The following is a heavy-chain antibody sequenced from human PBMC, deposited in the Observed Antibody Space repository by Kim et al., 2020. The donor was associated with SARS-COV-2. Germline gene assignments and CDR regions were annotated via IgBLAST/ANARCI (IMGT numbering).Heavy chain of an antibody. CDR3: ARAYYDFWSGYQNYGMDV. Sequence: KSRVTISVDTSKNQFSLKLSSVTAADTAVYYCARAYYDFWSGYQNYGMDVWGQGTTVTVSS. V-gene: IGHV4-30-2*04. D-gene: IGHD3-3*01. J-gene: IGHJ6*02.